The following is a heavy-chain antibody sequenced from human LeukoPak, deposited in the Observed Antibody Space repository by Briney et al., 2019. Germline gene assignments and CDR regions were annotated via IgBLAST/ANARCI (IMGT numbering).Heavy chain of an antibody. J-gene: IGHJ4*02. D-gene: IGHD3-10*01. CDR3: ASITMVRGVNY. V-gene: IGHV4-30-4*08. Sequence: SETLSLTCTVSGGSISSGDYYWSWIRQPPGKGLEWSGYIYYSGSTYYNPSLTSRLTISVDTSKNPFSLKLSSVTAADTAVYYCASITMVRGVNYWGQGTLVTVSS. CDR1: GGSISSGDYY. CDR2: IYYSGST.